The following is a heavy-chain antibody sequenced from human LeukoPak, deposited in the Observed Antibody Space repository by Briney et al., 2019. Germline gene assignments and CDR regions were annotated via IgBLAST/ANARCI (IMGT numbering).Heavy chain of an antibody. CDR2: ISSSSITI. J-gene: IGHJ4*02. CDR3: ARDRGGSYSAIDY. Sequence: GSLRLSCAASGFTFCSYSLNWVRQAPGKGLEWVSFISSSSITIYYADSVKGRFTISRDNAEKSLYLQMNSLRAEDTAVYYCARDRGGSYSAIDYWGQGTLVTVSS. V-gene: IGHV3-48*04. D-gene: IGHD2-15*01. CDR1: GFTFCSYS.